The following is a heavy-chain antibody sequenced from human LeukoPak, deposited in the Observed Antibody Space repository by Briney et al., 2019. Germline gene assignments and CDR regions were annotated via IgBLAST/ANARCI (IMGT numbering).Heavy chain of an antibody. J-gene: IGHJ4*02. V-gene: IGHV3-11*06. Sequence: GGSLRLFCAASGFTLSVHYMSWIPDAPGKGLECVSYISSSSSSTTSADSVKGRFTISKDNAKTSLHLQMNSLRAEDTAVYYCARVIAAAGVIYYFDYWGQGTLVTVSS. CDR3: ARVIAAAGVIYYFDY. CDR2: ISSSSSST. D-gene: IGHD6-13*01. CDR1: GFTLSVHY.